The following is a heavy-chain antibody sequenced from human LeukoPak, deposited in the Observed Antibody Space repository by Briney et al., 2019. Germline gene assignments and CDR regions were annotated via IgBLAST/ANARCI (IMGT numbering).Heavy chain of an antibody. CDR2: MNPNSGNT. Sequence: GASVKVSCKASGYTFTSYDINWVRQATGQGLKWMGWMNPNSGNTGYAQKFQGRVTMTRNTSISTAYMELSSLRSEDTAVYYCARVYYYGSGSYYSPWFDPWGQGTLVTVSS. V-gene: IGHV1-8*01. CDR3: ARVYYYGSGSYYSPWFDP. J-gene: IGHJ5*02. CDR1: GYTFTSYD. D-gene: IGHD3-10*01.